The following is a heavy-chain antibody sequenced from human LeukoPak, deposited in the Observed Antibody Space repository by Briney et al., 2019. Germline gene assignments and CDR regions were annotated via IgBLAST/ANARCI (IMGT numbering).Heavy chain of an antibody. D-gene: IGHD3-22*01. CDR1: GYIFTDYY. V-gene: IGHV1-2*02. CDR3: ASVGYCDSSGRGTRFDP. CDR2: INPNSGGT. Sequence: ASVKVSCKASGYIFTDYYMHWVRQAPGQGLEWMGWINPNSGGTNYAQKFQGRVTMTRDTSISTAYMELSRLRSDDTAVYYCASVGYCDSSGRGTRFDPWGQGTLVTVSS. J-gene: IGHJ5*02.